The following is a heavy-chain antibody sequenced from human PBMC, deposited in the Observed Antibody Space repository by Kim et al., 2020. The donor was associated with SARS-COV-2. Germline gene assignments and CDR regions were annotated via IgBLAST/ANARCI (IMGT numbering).Heavy chain of an antibody. CDR3: ARWGLGDILTGYYTGHNWFAP. V-gene: IGHV4-31*03. Sequence: SETLSLTCTVSGGSISSGGYYWSWIRQHPGKGLEWIGYIYYSGSTYYNPSLKSRVTISVDTSKNQFSLKLSSVTAADTAVYYCARWGLGDILTGYYTGHNWFAPWGQGTLVTVSS. CDR2: IYYSGST. D-gene: IGHD3-9*01. CDR1: GGSISSGGYY. J-gene: IGHJ5*02.